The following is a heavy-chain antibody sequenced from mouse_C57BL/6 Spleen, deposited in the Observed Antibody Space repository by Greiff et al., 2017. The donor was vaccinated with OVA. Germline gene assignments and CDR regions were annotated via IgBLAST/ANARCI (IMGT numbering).Heavy chain of an antibody. V-gene: IGHV1-42*01. CDR2: INPSTGGT. CDR1: GYSFTGYY. Sequence: EVKLMESGPELVKPGASVKISCKASGYSFTGYYMNWVKQSPEKSLEWIGEINPSTGGTTYNQKFKAKATLTVDKSSSTAYMQLKSLTSEDSAVYYCARGGPAWFAYWGQGTLVTVSA. J-gene: IGHJ3*01. CDR3: ARGGPAWFAY.